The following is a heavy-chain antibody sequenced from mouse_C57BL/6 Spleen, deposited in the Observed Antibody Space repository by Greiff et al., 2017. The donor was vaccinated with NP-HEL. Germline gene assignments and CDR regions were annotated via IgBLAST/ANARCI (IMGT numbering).Heavy chain of an antibody. CDR2: IDPSDSET. J-gene: IGHJ1*03. Sequence: QVQLKQPGAELVRPGSSVKLSCKASGYTFTSYWMHWVKQRPIQGLEWIGNIDPSDSETHYNQKFKDKATLTVDKSSSTAYMQLSSLTSEDSAVYYCARGYGSPHWYFDVWGTGTTVTVSS. V-gene: IGHV1-52*01. CDR3: ARGYGSPHWYFDV. CDR1: GYTFTSYW. D-gene: IGHD1-1*01.